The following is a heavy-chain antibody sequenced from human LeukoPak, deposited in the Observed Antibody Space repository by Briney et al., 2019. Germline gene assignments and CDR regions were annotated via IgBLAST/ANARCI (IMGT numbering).Heavy chain of an antibody. Sequence: GGSLRLSCEGSAFIFSGHWMSWVRQTPGKGLEWVASIKEDGSERQYVDSVKGRFTISRDNVKNSVYLQMNSLRAEDTAVYSCARAVAAADSYWGRGTLVTVSS. J-gene: IGHJ4*02. CDR1: AFIFSGHW. CDR2: IKEDGSER. D-gene: IGHD6-13*01. V-gene: IGHV3-7*04. CDR3: ARAVAAADSY.